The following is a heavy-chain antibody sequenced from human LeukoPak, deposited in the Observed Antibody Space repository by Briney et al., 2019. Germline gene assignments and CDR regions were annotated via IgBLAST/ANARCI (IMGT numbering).Heavy chain of an antibody. D-gene: IGHD4-23*01. Sequence: GGSLRLSCAASGFTFSSYSMNWVRQAPGKGLEWVSSISSSSSYIHYADSVKGRFTISRDNAKNSLYLQMNSLRAEDTAVYYCAREGGYGGNPNDYWGQGTLVTVSS. J-gene: IGHJ4*02. CDR2: ISSSSSYI. V-gene: IGHV3-21*01. CDR1: GFTFSSYS. CDR3: AREGGYGGNPNDY.